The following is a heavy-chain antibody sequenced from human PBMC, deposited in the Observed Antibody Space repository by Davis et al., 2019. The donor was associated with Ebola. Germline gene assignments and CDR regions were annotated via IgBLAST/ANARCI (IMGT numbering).Heavy chain of an antibody. D-gene: IGHD1-1*01. V-gene: IGHV1-46*01. CDR3: ARAQFPTTSDH. J-gene: IGHJ4*02. CDR2: INPNDGRT. Sequence: AASVKVSCKASGYTFTNYYMHWVRQAPGQGLEWMGMINPNDGRTIYAQKFQGRVTVTRDTSTSTAYMELRRLRSDDTAVYYCARAQFPTTSDHWGQGTLVTVSS. CDR1: GYTFTNYY.